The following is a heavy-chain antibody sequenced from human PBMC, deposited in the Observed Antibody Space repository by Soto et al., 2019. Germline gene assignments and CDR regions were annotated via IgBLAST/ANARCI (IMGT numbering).Heavy chain of an antibody. J-gene: IGHJ4*02. V-gene: IGHV3-74*01. D-gene: IGHD6-13*01. CDR1: GFSGYW. Sequence: GGSLRLSCAASGFSGYWMHWVRQVPGKGLEWVSEIDSDGRSPSYADSVRGRFTISRDNSRNTLFLHMNSLRAEDTAIYYCTTLAAPTDHWGQGTLVTVSS. CDR2: IDSDGRSP. CDR3: TTLAAPTDH.